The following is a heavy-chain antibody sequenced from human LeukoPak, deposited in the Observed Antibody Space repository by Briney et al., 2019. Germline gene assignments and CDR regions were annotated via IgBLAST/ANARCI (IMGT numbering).Heavy chain of an antibody. D-gene: IGHD1-26*01. V-gene: IGHV4-34*01. CDR3: AREDLHNRPDLGATMEGWFDP. CDR2: INHSGST. CDR1: GGSFSGYY. J-gene: IGHJ5*02. Sequence: SETLSLTCAVYGGSFSGYYWSWIRQPPGKGLEWIGEINHSGSTNYNPSLKSRVTISVDTSKNQFSLKLSSVTAADTAVYYCAREDLHNRPDLGATMEGWFDPWGQGTLVTVSS.